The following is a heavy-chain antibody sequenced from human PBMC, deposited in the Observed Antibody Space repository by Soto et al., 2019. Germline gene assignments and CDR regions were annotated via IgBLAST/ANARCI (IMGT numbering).Heavy chain of an antibody. CDR1: GGSISSYY. V-gene: IGHV4-59*01. CDR3: ARAFGYSSHLSP. Sequence: SETLSLTCTVSGGSISSYYWSWIRQPPGKGLEWIGYIYYSGSTNYNPSLKSRVTITRDTSASTAYMELSSLRSEDTAVYYCARAFGYSSHLSPWGQGTLVTVSS. J-gene: IGHJ5*02. D-gene: IGHD5-18*01. CDR2: IYYSGST.